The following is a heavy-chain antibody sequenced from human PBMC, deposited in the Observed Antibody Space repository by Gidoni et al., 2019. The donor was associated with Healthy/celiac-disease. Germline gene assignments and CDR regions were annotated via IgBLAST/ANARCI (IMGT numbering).Heavy chain of an antibody. CDR1: GYTFTSYD. J-gene: IGHJ2*01. CDR2: MHPNSGST. Sequence: QVQLVQSGAEVKKPGGSVKVSCKAYGYTFTSYDIKWVRQATGQGLEWMGWMHPNSGSTCYAQKFQGRVTMTRNTAISTAYMELSSLRSEDTAVYYCARGSSGSNDLWGRGTLVTVSS. V-gene: IGHV1-8*01. D-gene: IGHD2-15*01. CDR3: ARGSSGSNDL.